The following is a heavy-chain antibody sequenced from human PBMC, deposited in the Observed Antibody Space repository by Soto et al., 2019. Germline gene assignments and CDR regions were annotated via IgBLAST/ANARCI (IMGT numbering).Heavy chain of an antibody. CDR3: AREIKTTAIKYYYYGMDV. D-gene: IGHD4-4*01. CDR2: ISSSSSYI. J-gene: IGHJ6*02. V-gene: IGHV3-21*01. Sequence: GGSLRLSCAASGFTFSSYSMNWVRQAPGKGLEWVSSISSSSSYIYYADSVKGRFTISRDNAKNSLYLQMNSLRAEDTAVYYCAREIKTTAIKYYYYGMDVWGQGTTVTVSS. CDR1: GFTFSSYS.